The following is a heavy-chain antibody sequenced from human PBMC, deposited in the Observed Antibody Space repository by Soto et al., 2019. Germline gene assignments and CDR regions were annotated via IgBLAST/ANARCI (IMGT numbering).Heavy chain of an antibody. Sequence: QVQLVQSGAEVKKPGSSVKASCKAPGGTFGSYAISWVRQAPGQGLEGMGGIIPIFGTANYAQKSQGRVTITADESTSTAYMELSSLRSEDTAVYYCARGGFDGDWSGDYWGQGTLVTVSS. V-gene: IGHV1-69*01. J-gene: IGHJ4*02. CDR3: ARGGFDGDWSGDY. CDR1: GGTFGSYA. CDR2: IIPIFGTA. D-gene: IGHD2-21*02.